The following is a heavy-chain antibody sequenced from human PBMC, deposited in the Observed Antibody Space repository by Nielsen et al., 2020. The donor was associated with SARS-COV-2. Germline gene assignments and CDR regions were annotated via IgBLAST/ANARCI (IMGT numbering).Heavy chain of an antibody. CDR2: INPSGGST. J-gene: IGHJ5*02. D-gene: IGHD3-22*01. Sequence: WVRQAPGQGLEWMGIINPSGGSTSYAQKFQGRVTITRDTSASRAYMELSSLRSEDTAVYYCARDLYYYDSSGGDWFDPWGQGTLVTVSS. CDR3: ARDLYYYDSSGGDWFDP. V-gene: IGHV1-46*01.